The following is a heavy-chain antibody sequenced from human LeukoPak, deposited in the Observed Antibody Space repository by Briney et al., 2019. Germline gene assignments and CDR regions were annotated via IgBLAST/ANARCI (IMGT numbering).Heavy chain of an antibody. CDR1: GYTFTGYY. CDR3: ARDYCSSTSCLFDY. CDR2: INPNSGDT. V-gene: IGHV1-2*06. D-gene: IGHD2-2*01. J-gene: IGHJ4*02. Sequence: ASVKVSCKASGYTFTGYYIHWVRQAPGQGLEWMGRINPNSGDTNYAQNFQGRVTMTRDTSISTAYMELSRLRSDDTAVYYCARDYCSSTSCLFDYWGQGTLVTVSS.